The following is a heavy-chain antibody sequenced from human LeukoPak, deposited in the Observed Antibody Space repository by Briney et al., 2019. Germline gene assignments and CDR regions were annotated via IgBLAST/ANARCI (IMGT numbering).Heavy chain of an antibody. CDR1: GGSTSSYY. V-gene: IGHV4-59*01. CDR2: IYYSGST. CDR3: ARGLSNYYYYGMDV. D-gene: IGHD6-6*01. Sequence: SETLSLTCTVSGGSTSSYYWSWIRQPPGKGLEWIGYIYYSGSTNYNPSLKSRVTISVDTSKNQFSLKLSSVTAADTAVYYCARGLSNYYYYGMDVWGQGTTVTVSS. J-gene: IGHJ6*02.